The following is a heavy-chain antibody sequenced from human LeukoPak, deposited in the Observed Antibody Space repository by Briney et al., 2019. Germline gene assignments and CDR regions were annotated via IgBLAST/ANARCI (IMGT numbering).Heavy chain of an antibody. V-gene: IGHV3-7*03. CDR1: GFTFSSYW. CDR3: AKDIRSSGPPSFDY. CDR2: IKQDGSEK. J-gene: IGHJ4*02. D-gene: IGHD6-19*01. Sequence: GGSLRLSCAASGFTFSSYWMGWVRQAPGKGMEWVANIKQDGSEKYYVDSVKGRFTISRDNAKNSLYLQMNSLRAEDTAVYYCAKDIRSSGPPSFDYWGQGTLVTVSS.